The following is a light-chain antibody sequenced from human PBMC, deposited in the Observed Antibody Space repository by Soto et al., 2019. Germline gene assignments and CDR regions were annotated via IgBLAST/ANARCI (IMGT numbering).Light chain of an antibody. V-gene: IGKV3-20*01. J-gene: IGKJ2*01. CDR1: QTVNSRY. Sequence: ESVLTQSPGTLSLSPGERATLSCRASQTVNSRYLTWYQHKPGQAPRLLIYGASIRATGIPDMFSGSRSGADFSLTISRLEPEDSAVYYCQQFDDSRPAFNFGHGTKLEI. CDR2: GAS. CDR3: QQFDDSRPAFN.